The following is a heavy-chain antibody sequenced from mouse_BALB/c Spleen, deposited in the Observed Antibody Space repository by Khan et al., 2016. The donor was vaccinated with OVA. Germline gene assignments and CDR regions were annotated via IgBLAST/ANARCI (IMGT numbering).Heavy chain of an antibody. CDR1: GYTFTTYW. CDR3: TRDRIDY. J-gene: IGHJ2*01. CDR2: INPTSGYT. Sequence: QVQLKQSGAELAKPGASVKMSCKASGYTFTTYWMHWVKQRPGQGLEWIGYINPTSGYTDYNDKFKDRATLSADKSSRTAYMQRNSLTSEDSAVYYCTRDRIDYWGQGTTLTVSS. V-gene: IGHV1-7*01.